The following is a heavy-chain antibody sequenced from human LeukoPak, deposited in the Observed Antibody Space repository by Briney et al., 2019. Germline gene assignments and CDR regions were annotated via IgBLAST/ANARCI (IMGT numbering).Heavy chain of an antibody. Sequence: GGSLRLSCSASRFTVSSNYMSWVRQAPGKGLEWVSVIYSGGSTYYADSVKGRFTVSRDNSENTLYLQLNSLRAEDTAVYYCARGQTRYYFDYWGQGTLVTVSS. CDR2: IYSGGST. CDR1: RFTVSSNY. V-gene: IGHV3-66*01. CDR3: ARGQTRYYFDY. J-gene: IGHJ4*02.